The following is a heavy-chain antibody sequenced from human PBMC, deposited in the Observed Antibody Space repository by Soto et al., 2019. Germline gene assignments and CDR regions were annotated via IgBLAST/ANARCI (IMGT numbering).Heavy chain of an antibody. CDR1: GFTFSSYA. Sequence: EVQLLESGGGLVQPGGSLRLSCAASGFTFSSYAMTWVRQAPGKGLEWVSGISGGGGNTYYADSVKGRFNLSSDNSKNTLFLQMTSLRAVDTAVYYCAKDRTTVDSHYGMDVWGQGTTVTVSS. J-gene: IGHJ6*02. V-gene: IGHV3-23*01. CDR3: AKDRTTVDSHYGMDV. CDR2: ISGGGGNT. D-gene: IGHD4-17*01.